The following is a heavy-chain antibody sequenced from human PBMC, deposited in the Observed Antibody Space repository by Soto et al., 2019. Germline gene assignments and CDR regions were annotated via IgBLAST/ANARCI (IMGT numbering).Heavy chain of an antibody. D-gene: IGHD3-22*01. CDR2: IYYSGST. CDR1: GGCISSWCYY. J-gene: IGHJ5*01. Sequence: PSETLSLACTFSGGCISSWCYYWSWSRQHPGKGLGWIGCIYYSGSTYYNPCLKRRVTISVVTSKIQSSLKLSSVTSADTAVYYCARGLYYCVSSGYQSNWIQSWGQRTLVSVSS. CDR3: ARGLYYCVSSGYQSNWIQS. V-gene: IGHV4-31*03.